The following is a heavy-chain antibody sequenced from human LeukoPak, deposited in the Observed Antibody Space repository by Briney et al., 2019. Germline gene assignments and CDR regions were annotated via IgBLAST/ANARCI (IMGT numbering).Heavy chain of an antibody. V-gene: IGHV4-30-2*01. CDR3: ARVRRGSYYQEFDY. CDR2: IYHSGST. CDR1: GGSISSGGYY. J-gene: IGHJ4*02. D-gene: IGHD1-26*01. Sequence: PSQTLSLTCTVSGGSISSGGYYWSWIRQPPGKGLEWIGYIYHSGSTYYNPSLKSRVTISVDRSKNQFSLKLSSVTAADTAVYYCARVRRGSYYQEFDYWGQGTLVTVSS.